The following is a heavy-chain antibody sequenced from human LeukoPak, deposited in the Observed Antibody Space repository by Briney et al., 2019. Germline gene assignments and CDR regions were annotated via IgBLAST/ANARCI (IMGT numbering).Heavy chain of an antibody. CDR1: GGSINSGNYY. CDR3: GRDSSLDAFDV. CDR2: IYSSGST. Sequence: SQTLSLTCTVSGGSINSGNYYWNWIRQPAGKGLEWIGRIYSSGSTNYNPSLKSRVTISRDTSKNQFSLKLNSVTAADTALYYCGRDSSLDAFDVWGQGTMVTVSS. V-gene: IGHV4-61*02. J-gene: IGHJ3*01.